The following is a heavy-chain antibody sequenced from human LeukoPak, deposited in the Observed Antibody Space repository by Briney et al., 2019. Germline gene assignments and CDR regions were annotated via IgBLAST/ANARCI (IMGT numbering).Heavy chain of an antibody. D-gene: IGHD3-3*01. CDR1: GGSIISSNYY. CDR2: IYQSGRGSS. Sequence: SETLSLPCSVSGGSIISSNYYWGWIRQPPGRGLEWIGSIYQSGRGSSYYNTSLKSRVTIFGDTSKNQFFLRLSNVTAADTAVYYCASTLRFLPYRRFDYWGQGTLVTVPS. J-gene: IGHJ4*02. V-gene: IGHV4-39*01. CDR3: ASTLRFLPYRRFDY.